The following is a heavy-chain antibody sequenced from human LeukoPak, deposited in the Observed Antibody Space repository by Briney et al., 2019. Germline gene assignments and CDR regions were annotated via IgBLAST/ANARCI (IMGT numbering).Heavy chain of an antibody. CDR3: ARDGLGVADLDY. CDR2: ISSSGTTI. D-gene: IGHD2-15*01. J-gene: IGHJ4*02. CDR1: GFIFSSYA. V-gene: IGHV3-48*03. Sequence: PAGTLRLSCVASGFIFSSYAMNWVRQAPGKGLEWLSYISSSGTTIYSADSVKGRFTISRDTAKNSLYLHMNSLRGEDTAAYYCARDGLGVADLDYWGQGTLVTGSS.